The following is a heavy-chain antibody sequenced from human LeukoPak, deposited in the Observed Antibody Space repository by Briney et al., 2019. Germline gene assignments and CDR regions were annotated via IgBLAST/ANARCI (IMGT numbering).Heavy chain of an antibody. CDR2: IDQGGSEK. CDR1: GFSFSTYL. V-gene: IGHV3-7*01. J-gene: IGHJ4*02. CDR3: ARALYPNAGLFDY. Sequence: GGSLRLSCAASGFSFSTYLMNWVRQAPGKGLEWVGNIDQGGSEKHYVASMKGRFSISRENARNSLFLQMNSLRAEDTAVYYCARALYPNAGLFDYWGRGTLVTVSS. D-gene: IGHD2-8*01.